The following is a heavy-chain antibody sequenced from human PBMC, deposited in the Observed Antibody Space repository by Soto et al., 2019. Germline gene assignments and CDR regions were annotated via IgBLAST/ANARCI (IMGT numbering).Heavy chain of an antibody. D-gene: IGHD2-15*01. CDR1: GGLINLNTYY. CDR2: VYYSGST. J-gene: IGHJ3*02. Sequence: SDNLSVNWFVSGGLINLNTYYGGLIRLPQEKGLEWIGNVYYSGSTNYNPSLSSRVPISIDTSKNQFSLKLSSVTAADTAVYYCARRWTTWYCSGDTCYSGDLDIWGKGTMIT. CDR3: ARRWTTWYCSGDTCYSGDLDI. V-gene: IGHV4-39*01.